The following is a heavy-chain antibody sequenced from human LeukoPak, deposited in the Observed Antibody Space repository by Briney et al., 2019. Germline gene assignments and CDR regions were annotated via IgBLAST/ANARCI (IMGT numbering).Heavy chain of an antibody. CDR3: ARGAEYYAIWRGYAGYSDY. CDR1: GVSISSSNW. CDR2: VYDSGAA. V-gene: IGHV4-4*02. D-gene: IGHD3-3*01. Sequence: SETLSLTCAVSGVSISSSNWWSWFRQSPGKGLEWIGEVYDSGAANYHPSLRSRVTISVDKAKNQLSLSLRSVTAADTAVYYCARGAEYYAIWRGYAGYSDYWGQGISVTVSS. J-gene: IGHJ4*02.